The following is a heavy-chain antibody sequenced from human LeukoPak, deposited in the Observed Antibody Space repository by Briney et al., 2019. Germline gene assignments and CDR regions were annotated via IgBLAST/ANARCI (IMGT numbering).Heavy chain of an antibody. CDR1: GFSFSSYS. V-gene: IGHV3-21*01. J-gene: IGHJ4*02. CDR2: ISFSGTYI. D-gene: IGHD5-18*01. CDR3: ARRASTERGHSYGLDY. Sequence: GGSLRLSCAASGFSFSSYSMNWVRQAPGKGLEWVSSISFSGTYIYYADSLKGRITISRDNARRSLFLQMNSLRAEDTAVYYCARRASTERGHSYGLDYWGQGTLVTVSS.